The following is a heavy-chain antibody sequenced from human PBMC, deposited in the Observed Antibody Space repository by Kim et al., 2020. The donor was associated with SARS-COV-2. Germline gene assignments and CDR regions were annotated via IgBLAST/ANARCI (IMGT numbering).Heavy chain of an antibody. CDR3: AGRVFDY. V-gene: IGHV3-48*02. Sequence: GGSLRLSCTASGFGFSVYGMDWVRQAPGKGLEWVAHIDSSGGAIFYADSVKGRFTMSRDNAKNSLYLQMNSLRDEDTAVYYCAGRVFDYWGQGTLVTFSS. CDR2: IDSSGGAI. J-gene: IGHJ4*02. D-gene: IGHD3-10*01. CDR1: GFGFSVYG.